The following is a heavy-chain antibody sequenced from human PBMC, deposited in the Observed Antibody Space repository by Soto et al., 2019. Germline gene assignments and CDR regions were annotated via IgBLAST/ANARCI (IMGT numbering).Heavy chain of an antibody. CDR2: IYYSGST. CDR3: ARPPGRYFDY. CDR1: GGSISSDY. J-gene: IGHJ4*02. V-gene: IGHV4-59*01. Sequence: LALTCTVSGGSISSDYWSWIRQPPGKGLEWIGYIYYSGSTNYNPSLKSRVTISVDTSKNQFSLKLSSVTAADTAVYYCARPPGRYFDYWGQGTLVTVSS.